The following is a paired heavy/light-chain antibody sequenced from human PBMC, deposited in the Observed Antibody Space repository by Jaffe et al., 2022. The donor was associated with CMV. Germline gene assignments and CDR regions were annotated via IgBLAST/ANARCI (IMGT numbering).Light chain of an antibody. CDR3: QQYGNWPGT. CDR2: GAS. Sequence: EIVMTQSPATLSVSPGERATLSCRASQSVGSILAWYQQKPGQSPRLLIYGASTRATGVPARFSGSGSGTQFTLTISSLQSEDFAVYYCQQYGNWPGTFGQGTRLEIK. J-gene: IGKJ5*01. CDR1: QSVGSI. V-gene: IGKV3-15*01.
Heavy chain of an antibody. CDR3: ARDVGRGNYALQH. CDR2: ISSGSSTI. V-gene: IGHV3-48*02. J-gene: IGHJ1*01. D-gene: IGHD1-7*01. CDR1: GFTFSNYY. Sequence: EVQLVESGGGLVQPGGSLRLSCAASGFTFSNYYMNWVRQAPGKGLEWVSYISSGSSTIYYADSVKGRFTISRDNAKNSLFLQMNSLRDEDTAVYYCARDVGRGNYALQHWGQGTLVTVSS.